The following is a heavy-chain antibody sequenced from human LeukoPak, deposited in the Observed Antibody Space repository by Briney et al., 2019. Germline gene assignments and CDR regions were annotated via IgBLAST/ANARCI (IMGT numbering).Heavy chain of an antibody. CDR2: INPNSGVA. D-gene: IGHD3-10*01. V-gene: IGHV1-2*02. CDR1: GYTFTAYY. J-gene: IGHJ4*02. CDR3: GRDLWFGESPIDS. Sequence: ASVKVSFKASGYTFTAYYMHWVRQAPGQGLEWMGWINPNSGVAHYAEKFQGRVTMTRDTSISTAYMELNSLRSDDTAVYYCGRDLWFGESPIDSWGQGTLVTVSS.